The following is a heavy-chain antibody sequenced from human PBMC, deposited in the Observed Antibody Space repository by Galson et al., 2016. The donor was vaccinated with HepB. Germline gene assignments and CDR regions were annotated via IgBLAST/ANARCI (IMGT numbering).Heavy chain of an antibody. V-gene: IGHV2-70*04. CDR1: GFTLSTNGMS. J-gene: IGHJ4*02. Sequence: ALVKPTQTLTLTCSFSGFTLSTNGMSVTWIRQAPGKALEWLARIDWDDSKVYSPSLKTRLSISKDTLRNQVGLTLTNTSPADTGTYYCARTDFGGNSVDFWGQGTRVTVSS. CDR3: ARTDFGGNSVDF. CDR2: IDWDDSK. D-gene: IGHD4-23*01.